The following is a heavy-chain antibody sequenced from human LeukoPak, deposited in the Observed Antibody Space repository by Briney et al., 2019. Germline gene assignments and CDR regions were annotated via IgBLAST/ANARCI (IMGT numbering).Heavy chain of an antibody. J-gene: IGHJ4*02. Sequence: PGGSLRLSCAASGFTFSSYAMSWVRQAPGKGLEWVSAISGSGGSTYYADSVKGRFTTSRDNSKNTLYLQMNSLRAEDTAVYYCAKDRAAAGLHDYWGQGTLVTVSS. D-gene: IGHD6-13*01. CDR3: AKDRAAAGLHDY. CDR2: ISGSGGST. CDR1: GFTFSSYA. V-gene: IGHV3-23*01.